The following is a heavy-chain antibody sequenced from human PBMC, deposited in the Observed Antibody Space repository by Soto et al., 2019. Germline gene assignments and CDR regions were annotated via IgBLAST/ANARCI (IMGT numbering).Heavy chain of an antibody. J-gene: IGHJ5*02. Sequence: SETLSLTCAVYGGSFSGYYWSWIRQPPGKGLEWIGEINHSGSTNYNPSLKSRVTISVDTSKNQFSLKLSSVTAADTAVYYCATQTREKLVATTHNWFDPWGQGTLVTVSS. CDR3: ATQTREKLVATTHNWFDP. D-gene: IGHD5-12*01. CDR1: GGSFSGYY. V-gene: IGHV4-34*01. CDR2: INHSGST.